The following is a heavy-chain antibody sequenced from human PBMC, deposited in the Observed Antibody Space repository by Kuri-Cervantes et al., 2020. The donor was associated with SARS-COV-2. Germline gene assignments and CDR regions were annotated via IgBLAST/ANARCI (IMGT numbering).Heavy chain of an antibody. D-gene: IGHD6-19*01. CDR1: GGSVSSGSYY. J-gene: IGHJ4*02. CDR2: IYYSGST. CDR3: ASDHIAVAGTGDY. V-gene: IGHV4-39*01. Sequence: SETLSLTCTVSGGSVSSGSYYWSWIRQPPGKGLEWIGSIYYSGSTYYNPSLKSRVTISVDTSKNQFSLKPSSVTAADTAVYYCASDHIAVAGTGDYWGQGTLVTVSS.